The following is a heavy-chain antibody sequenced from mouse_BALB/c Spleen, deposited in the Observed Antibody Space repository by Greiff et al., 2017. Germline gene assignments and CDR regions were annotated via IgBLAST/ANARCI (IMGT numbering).Heavy chain of an antibody. CDR3: ARGGIYDYDSWFAY. CDR2: ISYSGST. D-gene: IGHD2-4*01. J-gene: IGHJ3*01. Sequence: EVKLMESGPGLVKPSQSLSLTCTVTGYSITSDYAWNWIRQFPGNKLEWMGYISYSGSTSYNPSLKSRISITRDTSKNQFFLQLNSVTTEDTATYYCARGGIYDYDSWFAYWGQGTLVTVSA. CDR1: GYSITSDYA. V-gene: IGHV3-2*02.